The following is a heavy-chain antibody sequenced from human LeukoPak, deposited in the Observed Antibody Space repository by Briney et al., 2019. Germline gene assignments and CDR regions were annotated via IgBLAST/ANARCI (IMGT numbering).Heavy chain of an antibody. V-gene: IGHV3-30-3*01. CDR1: GFTFSSYA. Sequence: PGRSLRLSCAASGFTFSSYAMHWVRQAPGKGLEWVAVISYDGSNKYYADSVKGRFTISRDNSKNTLYLQMNSLRAEDTAVYYCARIGRLRFLEWLKTLPEFDYWGQGTLVTVSS. J-gene: IGHJ4*02. D-gene: IGHD3-3*01. CDR3: ARIGRLRFLEWLKTLPEFDY. CDR2: ISYDGSNK.